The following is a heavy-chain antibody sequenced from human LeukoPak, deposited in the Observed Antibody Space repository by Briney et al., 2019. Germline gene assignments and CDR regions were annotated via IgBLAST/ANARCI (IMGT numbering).Heavy chain of an antibody. CDR2: IKKDGSAI. CDR3: ARDPSADY. Sequence: GGSLRLSCAASGFAFSTSWMTWVRQAPGKGLEWVANIKKDGSAIHYVDSVKGRFTISRDNAKNSLYLQMNSLRAEDTAVYYCARDPSADYWGQGTLVTVSS. J-gene: IGHJ4*02. CDR1: GFAFSTSW. V-gene: IGHV3-7*01.